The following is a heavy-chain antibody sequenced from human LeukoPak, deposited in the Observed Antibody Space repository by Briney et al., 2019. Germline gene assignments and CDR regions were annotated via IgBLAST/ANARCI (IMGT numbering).Heavy chain of an antibody. CDR1: GYSFTSYW. CDR3: ARHSPYSSGWTAQDY. D-gene: IGHD6-19*01. Sequence: GESLKISCKGSGYSFTSYWIGWVRQMPGKGLEWMGIIYPGDSDTRYSTSFQGQVTISADKSISTAYLQWSSLKASDTAMYYCARHSPYSSGWTAQDYWGQGTLVTVSS. CDR2: IYPGDSDT. J-gene: IGHJ4*02. V-gene: IGHV5-51*01.